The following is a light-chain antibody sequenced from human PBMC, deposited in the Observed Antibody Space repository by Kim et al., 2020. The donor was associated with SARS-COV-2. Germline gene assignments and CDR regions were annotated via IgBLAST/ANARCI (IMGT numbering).Light chain of an antibody. CDR2: DAS. Sequence: LSASVGDRVTITCQASQDISNYLNWYQQKPGKAPKLLIYDASNLETGVPSRFSGSGSGTDFTFTISSLQPEDIATYYCQQYDNLLTFGGGTKVDIK. CDR1: QDISNY. V-gene: IGKV1-33*01. J-gene: IGKJ4*01. CDR3: QQYDNLLT.